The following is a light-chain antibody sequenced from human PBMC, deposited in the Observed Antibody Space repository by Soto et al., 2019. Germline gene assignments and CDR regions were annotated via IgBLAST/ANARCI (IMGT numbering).Light chain of an antibody. CDR1: QSSGNN. J-gene: IGKJ5*01. Sequence: EIVMTQSPGTLSVSPEESATLSCRASQSSGNNLAWYQQSPGQAPRLLSYAASTRATGIPPSFSGSGSGTEFPLAIRSLQSEDVGFYYGQYYNNGPTSITFGQGTRLEI. V-gene: IGKV3-15*01. CDR2: AAS. CDR3: QYYNNGPTSIT.